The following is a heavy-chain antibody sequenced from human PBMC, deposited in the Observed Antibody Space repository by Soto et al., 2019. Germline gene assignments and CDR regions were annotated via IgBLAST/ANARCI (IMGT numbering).Heavy chain of an antibody. V-gene: IGHV3-23*01. J-gene: IGHJ5*02. D-gene: IGHD3-9*01. CDR1: GFTFSSYA. Sequence: PGGSLRLSCAASGFTFSSYAMSWVRQAPGKGLEWVSAISGSGGSTYYADSVKGRFTISRDNSKNTLYLQMNSLRAEDTAVYYCAKDQAELRYFDWFRWFDPWGQGTLVTVSS. CDR3: AKDQAELRYFDWFRWFDP. CDR2: ISGSGGST.